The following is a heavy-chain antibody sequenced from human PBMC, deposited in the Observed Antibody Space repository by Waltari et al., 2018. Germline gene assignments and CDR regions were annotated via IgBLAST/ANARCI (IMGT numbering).Heavy chain of an antibody. CDR3: ARESRPTEYNYGRYALDY. Sequence: EVQLVESGGGLVQPGGSLRLSCEASGFTFPNSDMNWVRQAPGKWPEWIRYIGGSATSRCSARAVRGRFPLARADAKTALYPQRSSLRAEDTAADFCARESRPTEYNYGRYALDYWGQGTLVTVSS. CDR2: IGGSATSR. D-gene: IGHD5-18*01. J-gene: IGHJ4*02. V-gene: IGHV3-48*03. CDR1: GFTFPNSD.